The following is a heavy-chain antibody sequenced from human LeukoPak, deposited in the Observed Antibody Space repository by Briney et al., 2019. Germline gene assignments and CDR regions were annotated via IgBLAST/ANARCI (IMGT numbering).Heavy chain of an antibody. CDR3: ANRNYYDSSRYYYLYYFDY. CDR2: ISGSGGST. V-gene: IGHV3-23*01. D-gene: IGHD3-22*01. J-gene: IGHJ4*02. Sequence: PGGSLRLSCAASGFTFSNYAMSWVRQAPGKGLEWVSGISGSGGSTYYAESAKGRFTISRDNSKNTLYLQMNSLRAEDTAVYYCANRNYYDSSRYYYLYYFDYWGQGTLVTVPS. CDR1: GFTFSNYA.